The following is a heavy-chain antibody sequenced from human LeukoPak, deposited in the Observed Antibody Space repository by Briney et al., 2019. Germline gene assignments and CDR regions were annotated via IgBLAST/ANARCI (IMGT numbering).Heavy chain of an antibody. J-gene: IGHJ4*02. CDR1: GFTFSSYW. CDR3: ARVEPIRLLVDY. Sequence: GGSLRLSCAASGFTFSSYWMHWFRQAPGKGLVWVSRINSDGSSTTYADSVKGRFTISRDNAKNTLYLQMNSLRAEDTAVYYCARVEPIRLLVDYWGQGTLVTVSS. CDR2: INSDGSST. V-gene: IGHV3-74*01. D-gene: IGHD3-3*01.